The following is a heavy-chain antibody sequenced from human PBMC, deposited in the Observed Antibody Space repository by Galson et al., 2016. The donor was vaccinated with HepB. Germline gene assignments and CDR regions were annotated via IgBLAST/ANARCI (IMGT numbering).Heavy chain of an antibody. D-gene: IGHD5-18*01. Sequence: TLFLTCTVSGGSVSSGGYYWTWIRQHPGKGLEWIGYIFYTDSTYYNPSLKSRVMISVDVSKNQFSLRLTTVTAADTAVYYCARDRGYSYGPNDAFDIWGQGTLVTVSS. CDR2: IFYTDST. J-gene: IGHJ3*02. V-gene: IGHV4-31*03. CDR3: ARDRGYSYGPNDAFDI. CDR1: GGSVSSGGYY.